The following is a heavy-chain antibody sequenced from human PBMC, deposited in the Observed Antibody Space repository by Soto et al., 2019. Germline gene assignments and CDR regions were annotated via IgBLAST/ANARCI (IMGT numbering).Heavy chain of an antibody. CDR2: ITPLFGTP. V-gene: IGHV1-69*13. CDR1: GGTFNKYA. CDR3: ARQFDYDTSGYYYAY. J-gene: IGHJ4*02. Sequence: SVTVSCKASGGTFNKYAIDWVRQAPGQGLEWMGGITPLFGTPNYAQRLQGRVTISADEVTSTAYMELRSLRSDDTGVYYCARQFDYDTSGYYYAYWGQGTLVTVSS. D-gene: IGHD3-22*01.